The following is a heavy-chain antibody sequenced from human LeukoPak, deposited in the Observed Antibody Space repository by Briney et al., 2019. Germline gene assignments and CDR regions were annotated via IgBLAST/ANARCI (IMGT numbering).Heavy chain of an antibody. J-gene: IGHJ4*02. CDR1: GYTFTSYD. CDR3: AREQVEGGSLDY. D-gene: IGHD1-26*01. Sequence: ASVKVSYKASGYTFTSYDINWVRQATGQGLEWMGWMNPNSGNTGYAQKFQGRVTITRNTSISTAYMELSSLRSEDTAVYYCAREQVEGGSLDYWGQGTLVTVSS. CDR2: MNPNSGNT. V-gene: IGHV1-8*03.